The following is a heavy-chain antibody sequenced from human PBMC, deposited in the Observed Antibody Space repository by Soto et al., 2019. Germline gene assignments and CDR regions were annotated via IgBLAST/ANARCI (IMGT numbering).Heavy chain of an antibody. D-gene: IGHD3-3*01. V-gene: IGHV1-24*01. Sequence: ASVKVSCKVSGYTLTELSMHWVRQAPGKGLEWMGGFDPEDGETIYAQKFQGRVTMTGDTSTDTAYMELSSLRSEDTAVYYCATTSDFWSGYYTQWALDYWGRGTLVTVSS. CDR2: FDPEDGET. CDR1: GYTLTELS. J-gene: IGHJ4*02. CDR3: ATTSDFWSGYYTQWALDY.